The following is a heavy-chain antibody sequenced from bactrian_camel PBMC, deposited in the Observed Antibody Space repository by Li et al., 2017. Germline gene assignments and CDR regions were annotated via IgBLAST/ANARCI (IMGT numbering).Heavy chain of an antibody. CDR3: AAGSWVAGSLDEHDYVH. V-gene: IGHV3S26*01. CDR1: GYTRRSGC. D-gene: IGHD6*01. CDR2: FVLSDGST. J-gene: IGHJ4*01. Sequence: QVQLVESGGGSVQAGGSLSLSCATRGYTRRSGCLAWFRQGPEKPREGVAAFVLSDGSTTYEDSVKGRFTISVDNAKNPVMVYLQMPTLIPDDTAMYYCAAGSWVAGSLDEHDYVHWGQGTQVTVS.